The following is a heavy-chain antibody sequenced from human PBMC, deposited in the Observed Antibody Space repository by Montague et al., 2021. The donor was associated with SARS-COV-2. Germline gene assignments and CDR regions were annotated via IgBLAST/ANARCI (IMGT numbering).Heavy chain of an antibody. CDR3: ARRVTGTTVHYYYYGMDV. D-gene: IGHD1-20*01. Sequence: SETLSLTCTVSGGSISSSYYWGWIRQPPGKGLEWIGSIYYSGSTYYNPSLKSRVTISVDTSKNQFSLKLSSVTAADTAVYYCARRVTGTTVHYYYYGMDVWGQGTTVTVSS. V-gene: IGHV4-39*01. CDR1: GGSISSSYY. CDR2: IYYSGST. J-gene: IGHJ6*02.